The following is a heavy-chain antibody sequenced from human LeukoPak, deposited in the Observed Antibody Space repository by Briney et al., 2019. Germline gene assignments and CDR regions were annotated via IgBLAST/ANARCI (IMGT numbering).Heavy chain of an antibody. CDR3: AREPGHYYGSGSLDY. D-gene: IGHD3-10*01. V-gene: IGHV6-1*01. CDR2: TYYRSKWYN. CDR1: GDSVSSNSAA. Sequence: SQTLSLICAISGDSVSSNSAAWNWIRQSPSRGLEWLGRTYYRSKWYNDYAVSVKSRITINPDTSKNQFSLQLNSVTPEDTAVYYCAREPGHYYGSGSLDYWGQGTLVTVSS. J-gene: IGHJ4*02.